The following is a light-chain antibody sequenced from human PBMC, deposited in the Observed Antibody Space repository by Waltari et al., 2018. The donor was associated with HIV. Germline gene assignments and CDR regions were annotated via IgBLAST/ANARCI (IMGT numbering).Light chain of an antibody. CDR2: EVT. Sequence: QSALTQPASVSGSPGQSITISCDLNDYKYVSWYQRHPGKAPKVILYEVTNRPSGLSNRFSGSKSGNTATLTISGLQPEDEADYFCTSYISGTTPVFGRGTRVTVL. J-gene: IGLJ2*01. V-gene: IGLV2-14*01. CDR1: DLNDYKY. CDR3: TSYISGTTPV.